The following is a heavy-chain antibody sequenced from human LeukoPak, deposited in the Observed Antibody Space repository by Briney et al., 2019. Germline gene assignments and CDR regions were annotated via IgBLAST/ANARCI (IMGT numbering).Heavy chain of an antibody. CDR3: AIDLGANFDY. D-gene: IGHD1-26*01. CDR2: IHNSGSP. V-gene: IGHV4-59*01. Sequence: SETLSLTCTVSGGSISSYYWSWLRQPPGKGLEWIGYIHNSGSPNYNPSLKSRVTISVDASKNQFSLKLSSVTAADTAVYYCAIDLGANFDYWGQGTLVTVSS. J-gene: IGHJ4*02. CDR1: GGSISSYY.